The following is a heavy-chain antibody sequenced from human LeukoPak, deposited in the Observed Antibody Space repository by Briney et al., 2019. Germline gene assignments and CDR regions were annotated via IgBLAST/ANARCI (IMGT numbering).Heavy chain of an antibody. CDR2: INPSGGST. V-gene: IGHV1-46*01. CDR3: ARDLDLRLNYYDSSVDFDY. J-gene: IGHJ4*02. Sequence: ASVKVSCKASGYTFTSYYMHWVRQAPGQGLEWMGIINPSGGSTSYAQKFQGRVTMTGDTSTNTVYMELSSLRSEDTAVYYCARDLDLRLNYYDSSVDFDYWGQGTLVTVSS. CDR1: GYTFTSYY. D-gene: IGHD3-22*01.